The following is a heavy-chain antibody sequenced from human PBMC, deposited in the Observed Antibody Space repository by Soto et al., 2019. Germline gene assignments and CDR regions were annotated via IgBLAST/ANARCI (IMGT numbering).Heavy chain of an antibody. Sequence: ASVKVSCKASGYTFTGYYMHWVRQAPGQGLEWMGWINPNSGGTNYAQKFQGCVTMTRDTSISTAYMELSRLRSDDTAVYYCARGAENLIYYFDYWGQGTLVTVSS. J-gene: IGHJ4*02. CDR2: INPNSGGT. D-gene: IGHD2-8*01. V-gene: IGHV1-2*04. CDR1: GYTFTGYY. CDR3: ARGAENLIYYFDY.